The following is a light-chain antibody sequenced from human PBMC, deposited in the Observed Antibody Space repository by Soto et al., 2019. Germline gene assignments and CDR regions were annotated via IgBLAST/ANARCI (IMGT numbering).Light chain of an antibody. CDR2: QVS. J-gene: IGKJ1*01. CDR3: VQGTHWPWT. V-gene: IGKV2-30*01. CDR1: QGLVYSDGNTF. Sequence: DVVMTQSPLSLSVTLGQPASISCRSSQGLVYSDGNTFLNWFHQRPGQSPRRLIYQVSNRDSGVXDXXRGSGSGTDYTLTISGVEAEDVGIYYCVQGTHWPWTFGQGTKVEIK.